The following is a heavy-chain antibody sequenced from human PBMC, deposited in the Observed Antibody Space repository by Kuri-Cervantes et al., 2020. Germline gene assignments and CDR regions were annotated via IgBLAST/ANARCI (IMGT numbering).Heavy chain of an antibody. CDR2: IYPGDSDT. CDR3: ARTLDFSSGSSDY. CDR1: RYSFTSYW. Sequence: GESLKISCKGSRYSFTSYWIGWVRQMPGKGLEWMGIIYPGDSDTRYSPSFQGQVTISADKSISTAYLQWSSLKASDTAMYYCARTLDFSSGSSDYWGQGTLVTVSS. V-gene: IGHV5-51*01. D-gene: IGHD3-22*01. J-gene: IGHJ4*02.